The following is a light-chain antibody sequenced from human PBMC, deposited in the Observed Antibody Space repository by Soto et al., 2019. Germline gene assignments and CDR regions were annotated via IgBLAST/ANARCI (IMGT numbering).Light chain of an antibody. CDR1: SIDVGRYNY. V-gene: IGLV2-11*01. J-gene: IGLJ1*01. CDR3: CSYAGSPYV. CDR2: DVS. Sequence: QSALTQPRSVSGSPGQSVTISCTGTSIDVGRYNYVSWCQHHPGKAPKLMIYDVSTRPSGVPDRFSGSKSGTTASLTISGLQAEDEADYYCCSYAGSPYVFGTGTKVTVL.